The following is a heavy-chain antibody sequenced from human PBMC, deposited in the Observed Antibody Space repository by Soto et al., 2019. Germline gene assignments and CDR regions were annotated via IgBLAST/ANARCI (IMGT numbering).Heavy chain of an antibody. CDR1: GYTFTGYY. CDR2: INPNSGGT. Sequence: GASVKVSCKASGYTFTGYYMHWVRQAPGQGLEWMGWINPNSGGTNYAQKFQGRVTMTRDTSISTAYMELSRLRSDDTAVYYCARELAYDFWSGYYREFDYWGQGTLVTVSS. V-gene: IGHV1-2*02. CDR3: ARELAYDFWSGYYREFDY. D-gene: IGHD3-3*01. J-gene: IGHJ4*02.